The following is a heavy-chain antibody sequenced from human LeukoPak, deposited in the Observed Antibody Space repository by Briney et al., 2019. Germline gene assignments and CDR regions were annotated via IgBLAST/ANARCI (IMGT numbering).Heavy chain of an antibody. CDR3: ARDGGENDFWSGYSKGSWFDP. CDR2: ISYTGIA. V-gene: IGHV4-59*12. J-gene: IGHJ5*02. D-gene: IGHD3-3*01. Sequence: PSETLSLTCTVSGGSISGYYWSWIRQPPGKGLEWIGYISYTGIANYNPSLKSRVTISFDTSKNQFSLKLSSVTAADTAVYYCARDGGENDFWSGYSKGSWFDPWGQGTLVTVSS. CDR1: GGSISGYY.